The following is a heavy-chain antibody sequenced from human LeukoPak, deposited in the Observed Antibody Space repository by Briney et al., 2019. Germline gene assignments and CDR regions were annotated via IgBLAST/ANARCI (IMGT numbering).Heavy chain of an antibody. Sequence: PSETLSLTCAVSGYSISSGYYWDWIRQPPGKGLEWIGSIYHSGSTYYNPSLKSRVTISVDTSKNQFSLKLSSVTAADTAVYYWARACYDIGTGYWFDPWGQGTLVTVFS. D-gene: IGHD3-9*01. CDR1: GYSISSGYY. CDR2: IYHSGST. V-gene: IGHV4-38-2*01. J-gene: IGHJ5*02. CDR3: ARACYDIGTGYWFDP.